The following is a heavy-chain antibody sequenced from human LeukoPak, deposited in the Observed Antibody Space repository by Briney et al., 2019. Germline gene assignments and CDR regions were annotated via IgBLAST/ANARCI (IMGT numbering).Heavy chain of an antibody. CDR2: IKQDGSEK. D-gene: IGHD3-22*01. Sequence: PGGSLRLSCAASGFTFNSYWMSWVRQAPGKGLEWVANIKQDGSEKYNVDSVKGRFIISRDNAKNSLYLQMNSLTTEDTAVYYCARGSRPNYFDTMNIWGQGTMVTVSS. CDR1: GFTFNSYW. CDR3: ARGSRPNYFDTMNI. V-gene: IGHV3-7*01. J-gene: IGHJ3*02.